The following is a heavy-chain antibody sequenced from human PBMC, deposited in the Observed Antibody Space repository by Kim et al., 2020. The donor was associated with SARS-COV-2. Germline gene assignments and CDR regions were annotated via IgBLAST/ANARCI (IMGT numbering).Heavy chain of an antibody. Sequence: SQTLSLTCAISGDSVSSNSAAWNWIRQSPSRGLEWLGRTYYRSKWYNDYAVSVKXRXTTNPDTSKNQFSLQLNSVTPEDTAVXXXARXTXVTRGYFDYWGXGTL. D-gene: IGHD7-27*01. CDR1: GDSVSSNSAA. CDR3: ARXTXVTRGYFDY. CDR2: TYYRSKWYN. J-gene: IGHJ4*01. V-gene: IGHV6-1*01.